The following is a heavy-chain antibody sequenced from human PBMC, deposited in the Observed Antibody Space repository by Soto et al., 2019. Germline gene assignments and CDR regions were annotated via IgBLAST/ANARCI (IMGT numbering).Heavy chain of an antibody. J-gene: IGHJ4*02. D-gene: IGHD3-16*01. Sequence: EVQLVESGGGLVQPGGSLRLSCAASGFTVSTKYMSWVRQAPGKGLEWVSVIYSGGSTFYADSVRGRFTMSRDNSKNTVNLQMNSLRAEDTAVYYYARDPWAADYWGQGTLVTVSS. CDR3: ARDPWAADY. V-gene: IGHV3-66*01. CDR1: GFTVSTKY. CDR2: IYSGGST.